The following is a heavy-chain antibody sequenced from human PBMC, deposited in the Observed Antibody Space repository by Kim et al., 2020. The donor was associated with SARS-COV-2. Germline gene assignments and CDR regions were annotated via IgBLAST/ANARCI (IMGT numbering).Heavy chain of an antibody. Sequence: ASVKVSCKASGYTFTSYGISWVRQAPGQGLEWMGWISAYNGNTNYAQKLQGRVTMTTDTSTSTAYMELRSLRSDDTAVYYCARDAARLVDYYYGMDVWGQGTTVTVSS. D-gene: IGHD3-9*01. CDR3: ARDAARLVDYYYGMDV. CDR1: GYTFTSYG. CDR2: ISAYNGNT. V-gene: IGHV1-18*04. J-gene: IGHJ6*02.